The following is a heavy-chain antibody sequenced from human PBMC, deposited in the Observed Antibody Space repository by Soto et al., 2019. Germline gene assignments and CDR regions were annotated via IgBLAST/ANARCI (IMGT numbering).Heavy chain of an antibody. D-gene: IGHD6-13*01. V-gene: IGHV3-74*01. Sequence: GGSLRLSCAASGFTFSSYWMHWVRQAPGKGLVWVSRINSDGSSTSYADSVKGRFTISRDNAKNTLYLQMNSLRAEDTAVYYCARDLPRCSSSWYHYYYYGMDVWGQGTTVTVSS. CDR1: GFTFSSYW. J-gene: IGHJ6*02. CDR2: INSDGSST. CDR3: ARDLPRCSSSWYHYYYYGMDV.